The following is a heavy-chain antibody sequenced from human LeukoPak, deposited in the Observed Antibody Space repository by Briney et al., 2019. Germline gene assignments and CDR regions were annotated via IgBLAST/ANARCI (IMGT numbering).Heavy chain of an antibody. J-gene: IGHJ4*02. CDR1: GFTFSGSA. CDR2: IRNKANGYAT. Sequence: GGSLRLSCAASGFTFSGSAMHWVRQASGKGLEWVGRIRNKANGYATAYAVSVKGRFAISRDDSKNTAYLQMNSLKTEDTAVHYCTSLLFCSGGSCYAYWGQGTLVTVSS. CDR3: TSLLFCSGGSCYAY. D-gene: IGHD2-15*01. V-gene: IGHV3-73*01.